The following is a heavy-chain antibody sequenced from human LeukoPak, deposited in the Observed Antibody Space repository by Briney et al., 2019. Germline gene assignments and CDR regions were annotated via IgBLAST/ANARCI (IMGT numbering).Heavy chain of an antibody. J-gene: IGHJ4*02. V-gene: IGHV3-7*03. D-gene: IGHD2-8*01. Sequence: PGGSLRLSCAASGFTFSGYWMSWVRQAPGKGLEWVASIKEDGTERQYVDSVKGRFSISRDNTKGSLFLQLNSLRAEDTAVYYCARDLGYCTNGACHTRFDYWGQGTLVAVSS. CDR3: ARDLGYCTNGACHTRFDY. CDR2: IKEDGTER. CDR1: GFTFSGYW.